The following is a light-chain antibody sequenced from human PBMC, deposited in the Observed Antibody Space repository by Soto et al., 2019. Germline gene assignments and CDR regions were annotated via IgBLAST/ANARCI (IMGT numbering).Light chain of an antibody. CDR2: DAS. CDR3: QQYSSFLLT. CDR1: QSVSSY. V-gene: IGKV3-11*01. Sequence: EIVLTQSPATLSLSPGERATLSCRASQSVSSYLAWYQQKPGQAPRLLIYDASNRATGIPARFSGSGSGTDFTLTISSLEPEDFAVYYCQQYSSFLLTFGPGTTVDIK. J-gene: IGKJ3*01.